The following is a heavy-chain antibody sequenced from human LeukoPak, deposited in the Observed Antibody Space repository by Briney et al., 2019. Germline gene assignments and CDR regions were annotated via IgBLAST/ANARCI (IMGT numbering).Heavy chain of an antibody. D-gene: IGHD6-19*01. CDR1: GYTFTGYY. CDR2: MNPNSGNT. V-gene: IGHV1-8*03. CDR3: ARGRYSSGWYRFDY. J-gene: IGHJ4*02. Sequence: ASVKVSCKASGYTFTGYYMHWVRQAPGQGLEWMGWMNPNSGNTGYAQKFQGRVTITRNTSISTAYMELSSLRSEDTAVYYCARGRYSSGWYRFDYWGQGTLVTVSS.